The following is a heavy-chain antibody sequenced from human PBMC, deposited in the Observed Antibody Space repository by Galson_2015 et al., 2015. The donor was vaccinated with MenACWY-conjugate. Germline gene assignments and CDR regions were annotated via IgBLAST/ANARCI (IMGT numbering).Heavy chain of an antibody. Sequence: QSGAEVKKSGDSLKTSCEASGYSFTGYWIVWVRQMPGKGLEWMGIIYPGDSDTTYSPSFEGQVTMSADKSISTAYLQWSSLKTSDSAIYFCARRGVRGLTDDAFDFWGQGTLVSVSS. CDR2: IYPGDSDT. CDR3: ARRGVRGLTDDAFDF. V-gene: IGHV5-51*01. D-gene: IGHD3-10*01. J-gene: IGHJ3*01. CDR1: GYSFTGYW.